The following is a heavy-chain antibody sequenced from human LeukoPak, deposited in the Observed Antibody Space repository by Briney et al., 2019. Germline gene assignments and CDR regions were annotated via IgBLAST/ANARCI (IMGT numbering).Heavy chain of an antibody. D-gene: IGHD6-19*01. CDR1: GGSISSSY. V-gene: IGHV4-59*08. CDR3: ATWGIAVAGTFDY. CDR2: INYSGST. J-gene: IGHJ4*02. Sequence: SGTLSLTCTVSGGSISSSYWSWIRQPPGKGLEWIGYINYSGSTNYNPSFKSRVAISVDTSKNQFSLKLSSVTAADTAVYYCATWGIAVAGTFDYWGQGTLVTVST.